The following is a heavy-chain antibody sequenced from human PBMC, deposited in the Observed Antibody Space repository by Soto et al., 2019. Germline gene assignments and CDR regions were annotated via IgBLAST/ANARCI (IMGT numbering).Heavy chain of an antibody. D-gene: IGHD1-1*01. CDR2: IRFDGSNI. CDR3: ARDGVGTTAFWGYLDY. J-gene: IGHJ4*02. CDR1: GFTFSTYW. Sequence: GAPSLTCVASGFTFSTYWTSWVRQAPEKGLEWVAIIRFDGSNINYADFAMGRFTISRENSKNTLYLEMNSLRVEDTAVYYCARDGVGTTAFWGYLDYWGQGTLVTVSS. V-gene: IGHV3-33*08.